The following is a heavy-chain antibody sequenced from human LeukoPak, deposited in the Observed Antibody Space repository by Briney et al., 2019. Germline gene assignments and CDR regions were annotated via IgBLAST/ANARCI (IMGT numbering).Heavy chain of an antibody. J-gene: IGHJ6*03. CDR1: GFTFSSYS. CDR3: ARDRIEQQRTLGRSTSYYNYYYMDV. CDR2: ISSSSSTI. Sequence: GGSLRLSCAASGFTFSSYSMNWVRQAPGKGLEWVSYISSSSSTIYYADSVKGRFTISRDNAKNSLYLQMNSLRAEDTAVYYCARDRIEQQRTLGRSTSYYNYYYMDVWGKGTTVTVSS. V-gene: IGHV3-48*01. D-gene: IGHD6-13*01.